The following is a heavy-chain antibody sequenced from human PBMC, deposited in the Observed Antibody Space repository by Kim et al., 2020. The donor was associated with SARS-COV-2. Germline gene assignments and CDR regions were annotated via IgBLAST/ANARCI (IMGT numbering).Heavy chain of an antibody. CDR2: ISGSGGIT. Sequence: GGSLRLSCAASGFTFSSYAMSWVRQAPGKGLEWVSSISGSGGITYYGDSVKGRFTISRDNSKNTLFLQMNSLRVEDTAVYYCAKDALMGVSRIYFDSWGQGTLVTVSS. D-gene: IGHD3-10*01. CDR1: GFTFSSYA. CDR3: AKDALMGVSRIYFDS. V-gene: IGHV3-23*01. J-gene: IGHJ4*02.